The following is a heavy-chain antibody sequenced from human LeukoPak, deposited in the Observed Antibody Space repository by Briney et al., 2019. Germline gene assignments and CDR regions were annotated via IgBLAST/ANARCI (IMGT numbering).Heavy chain of an antibody. D-gene: IGHD4-17*01. CDR3: AHYGDYRFLYYFDY. J-gene: IGHJ4*02. V-gene: IGHV2-5*01. CDR1: GFSLSTSGVG. CDR2: IYWNDNK. Sequence: SGPTLVKPTQTLTLTCTFSGFSLSTSGVGVGWNRQPPGKALEWLALIYWNDNKLYSPSLKSRLTISKDTSNNQVVLTMTNMDPVDTATYYCAHYGDYRFLYYFDYWGQGTLVTVSP.